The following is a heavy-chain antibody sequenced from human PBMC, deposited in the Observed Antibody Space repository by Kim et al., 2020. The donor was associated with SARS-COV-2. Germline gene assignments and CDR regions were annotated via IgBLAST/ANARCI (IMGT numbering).Heavy chain of an antibody. D-gene: IGHD2-2*01. V-gene: IGHV4-31*03. CDR2: IYYSGST. CDR3: ATLGYCSSTSCARGYYYYYYGMDV. CDR1: GGSISSGGYY. Sequence: SETLSLTCTVSGGSISSGGYYWSWIRQHPGKGLEWIGYIYYSGSTYYNPSLKSRVTISVDTSKNQFSLKLSSVTAADTAVYYCATLGYCSSTSCARGYYYYYYGMDVWGQGTTVTVSS. J-gene: IGHJ6*02.